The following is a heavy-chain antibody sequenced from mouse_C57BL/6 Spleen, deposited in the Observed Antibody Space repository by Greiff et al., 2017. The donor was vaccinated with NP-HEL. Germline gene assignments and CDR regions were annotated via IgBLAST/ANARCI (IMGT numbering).Heavy chain of an antibody. CDR2: ISTGGSYT. CDR3: ARQLAITTVVANYAMDY. Sequence: EVMLVESGGDLVKPGGSLKLSCAASGFTFSSYGMSWVRQTPDKRLEWVATISTGGSYTYYQDSVKGRFTISRDNAKNTLYLQMSSLKSEDTAMYYCARQLAITTVVANYAMDYWGQGTSVTVSS. D-gene: IGHD1-1*01. CDR1: GFTFSSYG. V-gene: IGHV5-6*02. J-gene: IGHJ4*01.